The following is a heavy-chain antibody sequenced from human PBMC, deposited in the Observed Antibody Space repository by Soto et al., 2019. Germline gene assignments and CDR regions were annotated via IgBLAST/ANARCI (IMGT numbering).Heavy chain of an antibody. Sequence: QVQLVESGGGGVQPGKSLRLSCAASGFLFSAYGMHWVRQAPGRGLEWLALIYYDGNTKYYADSVKGRFTISRDNSQNTLFLQMSSLRADDTGVYYCARVGGTVTSDFWGQGTLVTVSS. CDR2: IYYDGNTK. CDR3: ARVGGTVTSDF. V-gene: IGHV3-33*01. CDR1: GFLFSAYG. J-gene: IGHJ4*02. D-gene: IGHD4-17*01.